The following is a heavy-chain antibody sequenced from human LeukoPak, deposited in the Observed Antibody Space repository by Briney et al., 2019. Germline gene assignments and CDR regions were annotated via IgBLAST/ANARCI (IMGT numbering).Heavy chain of an antibody. CDR3: AKVRYDSSGFQSPYFDH. D-gene: IGHD3-22*01. Sequence: GSLRLSCAASGFTFSSYAMSWVRRAPGRGLEWVSGISGSGGNTYYADSVRGRFTISRDSSKNTLFLQMNSLRVEDTAVYYCAKVRYDSSGFQSPYFDHWGQGTLVTVSS. CDR2: ISGSGGNT. V-gene: IGHV3-23*01. J-gene: IGHJ4*02. CDR1: GFTFSSYA.